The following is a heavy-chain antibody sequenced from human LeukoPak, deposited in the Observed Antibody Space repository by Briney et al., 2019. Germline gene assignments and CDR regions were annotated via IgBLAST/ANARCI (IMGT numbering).Heavy chain of an antibody. J-gene: IGHJ6*03. D-gene: IGHD5-24*01. Sequence: QTGGSLRLSCAASGFTFSNYGMHWVRQAPGKGLEWLAIMWYDGSIKYYADSAKGRFTISRDNSKNTVFLQMNSLRAEDTAVYYCARGRDGYNYYYYYYMDVWGKGTTVTVSS. V-gene: IGHV3-33*02. CDR2: MWYDGSIK. CDR3: ARGRDGYNYYYYYYMDV. CDR1: GFTFSNYG.